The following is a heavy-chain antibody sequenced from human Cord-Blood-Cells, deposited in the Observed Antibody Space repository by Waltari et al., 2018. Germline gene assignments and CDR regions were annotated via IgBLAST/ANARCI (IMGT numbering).Heavy chain of an antibody. J-gene: IGHJ3*02. V-gene: IGHV3-21*01. CDR2: ISSSSSYI. Sequence: EVQLVESGGGLVKPGGSLRLSCAASGFTFSSYSMNWFRQAPGKGLDGVSSISSSSSYIYYADSVKGRFTISRDNAKNSLYLQMNSLRAEDTAVYYCARTSGWYAFDIWGQGTMVTVSS. CDR3: ARTSGWYAFDI. CDR1: GFTFSSYS. D-gene: IGHD6-19*01.